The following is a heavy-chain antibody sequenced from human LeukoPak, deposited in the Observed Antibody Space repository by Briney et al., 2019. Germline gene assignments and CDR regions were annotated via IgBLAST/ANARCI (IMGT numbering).Heavy chain of an antibody. Sequence: GGSLRLSCAASGFTFDDYGMSWVRQAPGKGLECAANIKEDGREKYYVDSVKGRFTISRDNAKNSLYLQMSSLRAEDTAVYYCARGGRPDYWGQGTLVTVSS. CDR2: IKEDGREK. CDR3: ARGGRPDY. CDR1: GFTFDDYG. V-gene: IGHV3-7*01. D-gene: IGHD3-10*01. J-gene: IGHJ4*02.